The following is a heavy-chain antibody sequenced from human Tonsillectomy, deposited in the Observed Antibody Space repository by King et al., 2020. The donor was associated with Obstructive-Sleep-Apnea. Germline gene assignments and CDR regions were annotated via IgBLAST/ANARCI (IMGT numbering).Heavy chain of an antibody. CDR3: ARGTGWYGVDV. V-gene: IGHV4-59*01. CDR1: VGSIISYS. CDR2: VYYSGST. D-gene: IGHD6-19*01. J-gene: IGHJ6*02. Sequence: VQLQESGPGLVKPSETLSLTCTVSVGSIISYSWTWIRQPPGKGLEWIGHVYYSGSTNYKPSLKSRVTISADTSKNQVSLKLSSVTAADTGVYYCARGTGWYGVDVWGQGTTVTVSS.